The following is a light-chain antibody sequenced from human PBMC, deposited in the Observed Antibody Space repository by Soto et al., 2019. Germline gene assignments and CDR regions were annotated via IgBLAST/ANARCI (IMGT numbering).Light chain of an antibody. V-gene: IGKV1-5*03. J-gene: IGKJ3*01. CDR2: KAS. Sequence: DIQMTQSPSTLSASVGDRVTITCRASQSISSWLAWYQQKPGKAPKLLIYKASYLESGVPSSFSGSGSGTEFTLTISNLQPDDFATHYCQQYNSYPSTFGPGIKVDIK. CDR3: QQYNSYPST. CDR1: QSISSW.